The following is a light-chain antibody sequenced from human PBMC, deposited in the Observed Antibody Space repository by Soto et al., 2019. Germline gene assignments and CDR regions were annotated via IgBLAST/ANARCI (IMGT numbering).Light chain of an antibody. CDR1: QSVSSSY. J-gene: IGKJ4*01. Sequence: EIVLTQSPGTLSLSPGERATLSCRASQSVSSSYLAWYQQKPGQAPRLLIYGASSRATGIPDRFSGSGSGTDFTLTISRREPEDFAVYYCPQDGSSPPGLTFGGGTKVEIK. CDR3: PQDGSSPPGLT. V-gene: IGKV3-20*01. CDR2: GAS.